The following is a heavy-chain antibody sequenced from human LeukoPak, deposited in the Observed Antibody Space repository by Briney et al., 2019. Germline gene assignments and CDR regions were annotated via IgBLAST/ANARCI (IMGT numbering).Heavy chain of an antibody. V-gene: IGHV3-7*01. D-gene: IGHD3-16*01. CDR1: GFTFSSYW. CDR3: ARDSDVPFDY. CDR2: IKQDGSEK. J-gene: IGHJ4*02. Sequence: GGSLRLSCAGSGFTFSSYWMNWVRQATEKGLEWVANIKQDGSEKDYVDSVKGRFTISRDNAKNSLYLQMNSLRAEDTAVYYCARDSDVPFDYWGQGTRVAVSP.